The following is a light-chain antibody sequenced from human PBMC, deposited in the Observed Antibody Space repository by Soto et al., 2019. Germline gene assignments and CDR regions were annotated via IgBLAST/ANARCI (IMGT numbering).Light chain of an antibody. Sequence: EIVMTQSPATLSVSPGERATLSCRASQSVSSNLPWYQQKPGQAPRLLIYGAYTRATGPPARFSGGGSRTELTLTISSLQYEDFAVYYRQQYIRWPLTFGGGTKVDIK. J-gene: IGKJ4*01. CDR2: GAY. CDR3: QQYIRWPLT. CDR1: QSVSSN. V-gene: IGKV3-15*01.